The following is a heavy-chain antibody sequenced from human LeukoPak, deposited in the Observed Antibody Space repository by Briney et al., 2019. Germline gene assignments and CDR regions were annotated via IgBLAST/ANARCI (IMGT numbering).Heavy chain of an antibody. Sequence: GGSLRLSCAASGFTFSSYWMSWVRQAPGKGLEWVANIKQDGSEKYYVDSVKGRFTISRDNAKNSLYLQINSLRAEDTAVYYCARDTVGSGWYYYYYYGMDVWGQGTTVTVSS. CDR2: IKQDGSEK. D-gene: IGHD6-19*01. J-gene: IGHJ6*02. CDR1: GFTFSSYW. V-gene: IGHV3-7*01. CDR3: ARDTVGSGWYYYYYYGMDV.